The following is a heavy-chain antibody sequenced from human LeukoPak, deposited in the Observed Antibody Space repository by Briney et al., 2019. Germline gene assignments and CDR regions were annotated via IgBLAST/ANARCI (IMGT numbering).Heavy chain of an antibody. CDR1: GFTVSGNY. Sequence: PGGSLRLSCAASGFTVSGNYMSWVRQAPGKGLEWVSVIYSGGSTYYADSVKGRFTISRDNSKNTLYLQMSSLRAEDTAVYYCARDQDYYGSGSYMSPRDYWGQGTLVTVSS. J-gene: IGHJ4*02. CDR3: ARDQDYYGSGSYMSPRDY. V-gene: IGHV3-66*01. D-gene: IGHD3-10*01. CDR2: IYSGGST.